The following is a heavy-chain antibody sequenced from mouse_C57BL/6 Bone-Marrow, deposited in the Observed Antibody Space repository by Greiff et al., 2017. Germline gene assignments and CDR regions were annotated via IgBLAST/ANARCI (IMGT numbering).Heavy chain of an antibody. CDR1: GYTFTSYW. CDR3: AYYDPHYYAMDY. CDR2: IYPGSGST. V-gene: IGHV1-55*01. D-gene: IGHD2-4*01. J-gene: IGHJ4*01. Sequence: QVHVKQPGAELVKPGASVKMSCKASGYTFTSYWITWVKQRPGQGLECIGDIYPGSGSTNYNEKFKRKATLTVDTSSSTAYMQLSSLTSEDSAVYYCAYYDPHYYAMDYWGQGTSVTGSS.